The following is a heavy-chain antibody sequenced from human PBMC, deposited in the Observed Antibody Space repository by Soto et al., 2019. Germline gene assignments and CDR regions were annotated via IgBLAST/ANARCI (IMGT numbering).Heavy chain of an antibody. D-gene: IGHD3-10*01. CDR1: GGSISSYY. CDR2: IYYSGST. CDR3: ARHWDYYGSGSYQPFDY. J-gene: IGHJ4*02. Sequence: PSETLSLTCTVSGGSISSYYWSWIRQPPGKGLEWIGYIYYSGSTNYNPSLKSRVTISVDTSKNQFSLKLSSVTAADTAVYYCARHWDYYGSGSYQPFDYWGQGTLVTVSS. V-gene: IGHV4-59*08.